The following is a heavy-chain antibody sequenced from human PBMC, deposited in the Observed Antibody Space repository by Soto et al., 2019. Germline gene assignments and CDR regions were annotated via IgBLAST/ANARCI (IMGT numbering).Heavy chain of an antibody. D-gene: IGHD3-3*01. CDR1: GHTFTSYA. J-gene: IGHJ4*02. V-gene: IGHV1-3*01. Sequence: ASVKVSCKASGHTFTSYAMHWVRQAPGQRLEWMGWINAGNGNTKYSQKFQGRVTITRDTSASTAYMELSSLRSEDTAVYYCARGRVTIFGVEDYWGQGTLVTVSS. CDR3: ARGRVTIFGVEDY. CDR2: INAGNGNT.